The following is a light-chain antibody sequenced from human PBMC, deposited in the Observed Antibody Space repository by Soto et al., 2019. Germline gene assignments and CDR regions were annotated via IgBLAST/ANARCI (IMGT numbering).Light chain of an antibody. CDR3: CSYAASSTLYV. Sequence: QSALTQPASVSGSPGQSITISCTGTSSDIGRYHYVTWYQQHPGKAPKLMIYDVSNRPSGVSSRVSGSKSGTTACLTISGLQPEDEPDYYSCSYAASSTLYVFGTGTKLTVL. CDR2: DVS. V-gene: IGLV2-14*03. CDR1: SSDIGRYHY. J-gene: IGLJ1*01.